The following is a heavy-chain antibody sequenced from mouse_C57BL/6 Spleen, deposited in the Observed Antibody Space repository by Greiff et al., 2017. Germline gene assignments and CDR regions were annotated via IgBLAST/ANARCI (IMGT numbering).Heavy chain of an antibody. J-gene: IGHJ3*01. Sequence: VQLQQPGAELVKPGASVKLSCKASGYTFTSYWMQWVKQRPGQGLEWIGEIDPSDSYTNYNQKFKGKATLTVDTSSSTAYMQLSSLTSEDSAVYYCAREDGSFAYWGQGTLVTVSA. CDR3: AREDGSFAY. CDR2: IDPSDSYT. D-gene: IGHD2-3*01. CDR1: GYTFTSYW. V-gene: IGHV1-50*01.